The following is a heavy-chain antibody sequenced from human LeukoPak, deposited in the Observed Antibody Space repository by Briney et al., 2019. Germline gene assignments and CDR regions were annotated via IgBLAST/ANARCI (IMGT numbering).Heavy chain of an antibody. Sequence: GGSLRLSCAASGFTVSSNYMSWVRQAPGKGLEWVSVIYSGGSTYYADSVKGRFTISRDNSKNTLYLQMNSLRAGDTALYFCAKDSDWLQCFDSWGQGTLVTVSS. CDR3: AKDSDWLQCFDS. CDR1: GFTVSSNY. D-gene: IGHD5-24*01. V-gene: IGHV3-66*01. J-gene: IGHJ4*02. CDR2: IYSGGST.